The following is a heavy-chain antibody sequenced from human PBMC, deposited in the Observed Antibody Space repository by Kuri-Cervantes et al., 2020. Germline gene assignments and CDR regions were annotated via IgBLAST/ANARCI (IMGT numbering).Heavy chain of an antibody. D-gene: IGHD3-16*01. CDR1: GFTFSNFG. J-gene: IGHJ4*02. V-gene: IGHV3-23*01. Sequence: GGSLRPSCAASGFTFSNFGMSWVRQAPGKGLEWVASIRASGDGTFYADSVKGRFTISRDNSKNTMYLHMNSLRAEDTAVYYCTNPGGFGPPSDYWGQGTLVTVSS. CDR2: IRASGDGT. CDR3: TNPGGFGPPSDY.